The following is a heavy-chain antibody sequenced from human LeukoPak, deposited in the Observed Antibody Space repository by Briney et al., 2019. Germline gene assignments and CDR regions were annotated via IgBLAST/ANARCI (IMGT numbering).Heavy chain of an antibody. D-gene: IGHD3-3*01. V-gene: IGHV1-8*01. CDR1: GYTFTSYD. CDR2: MNPNRGNT. CDR3: ARGLEPLRFLEWYYYYYGMDV. Sequence: ASVTVSCKASGYTFTSYDINWVRQATGQGLEWMGWMNPNRGNTGYAQKFQGRVTMTRNTSISTAYMELSSLRSEDTAVYYCARGLEPLRFLEWYYYYYGMDVWGQGTTVTVSS. J-gene: IGHJ6*02.